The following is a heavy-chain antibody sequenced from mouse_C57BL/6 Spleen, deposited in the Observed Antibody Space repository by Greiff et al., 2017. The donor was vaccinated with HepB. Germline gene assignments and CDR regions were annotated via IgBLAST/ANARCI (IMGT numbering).Heavy chain of an antibody. CDR3: TGGNWYFDV. CDR1: GFTFSNYW. J-gene: IGHJ1*03. CDR2: IRLKSDNYAT. D-gene: IGHD4-1*01. Sequence: EVKLVESGGGLVQPGGSMKLSCVASGFTFSNYWMNWVRQSPEKGLEWVAQIRLKSDNYATHYAESVKGRFTISSDDSKSSGYLQMNNLRAEDTGIYYCTGGNWYFDVWGTGTTVTVSS. V-gene: IGHV6-3*01.